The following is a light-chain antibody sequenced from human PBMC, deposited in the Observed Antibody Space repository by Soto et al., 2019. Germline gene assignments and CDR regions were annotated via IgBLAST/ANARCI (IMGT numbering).Light chain of an antibody. J-gene: IGLJ2*01. CDR3: CSFALRSTLI. CDR2: EGG. Sequence: QAVVTQPPSASGSPGQSVTISCTGTSSDVGGYNYVSWYQQYPGKAPKLMIYEGGKRPSGVSNRFSGSKSGNTASLTISGLQAEDEADYYCCSFALRSTLIFGGGTKLTVL. V-gene: IGLV2-23*01. CDR1: SSDVGGYNY.